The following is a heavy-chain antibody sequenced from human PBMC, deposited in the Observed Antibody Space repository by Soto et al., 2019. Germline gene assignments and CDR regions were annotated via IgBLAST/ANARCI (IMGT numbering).Heavy chain of an antibody. Sequence: GGSLRLSCAASGFTFSSYAMSWVRQAPGKGLEWVSAISGSGGNTYYADSVKGRFTISRDNSKNTLYLQMDSLRAEDTAVYYCAKGRRFGRGWGKFGYRGQGTLVTVSS. CDR1: GFTFSSYA. CDR2: ISGSGGNT. CDR3: AKGRRFGRGWGKFGY. D-gene: IGHD6-19*01. J-gene: IGHJ4*02. V-gene: IGHV3-23*01.